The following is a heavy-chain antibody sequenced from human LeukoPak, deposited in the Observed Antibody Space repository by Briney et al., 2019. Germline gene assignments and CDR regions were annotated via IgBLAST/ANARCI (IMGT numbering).Heavy chain of an antibody. Sequence: SETLSLTCAVCGGSFSVYYWSWIRQPPGKGLEWIGEINHSGSTNYNPSLKSRVTISVDTSKNQFSLKLSSVTAADTAVYYCARGSDLFGYWGQGTLVTVSS. V-gene: IGHV4-34*01. CDR2: INHSGST. D-gene: IGHD2-21*01. CDR1: GGSFSVYY. CDR3: ARGSDLFGY. J-gene: IGHJ4*02.